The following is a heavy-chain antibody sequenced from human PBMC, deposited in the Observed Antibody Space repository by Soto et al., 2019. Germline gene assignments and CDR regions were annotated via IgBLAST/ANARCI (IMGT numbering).Heavy chain of an antibody. CDR2: INAGNGNT. Sequence: ASVKVSCKASGYTFTSYAMHWVRQAPGQRLEWMGWINAGNGNTKYSQKFQGRVTMTRNTSISTAYMELSSLRSEDTAVYYCARANSRYYYGMDVWGQGTTVTVSS. CDR1: GYTFTSYA. CDR3: ARANSRYYYGMDV. J-gene: IGHJ6*02. V-gene: IGHV1-3*01.